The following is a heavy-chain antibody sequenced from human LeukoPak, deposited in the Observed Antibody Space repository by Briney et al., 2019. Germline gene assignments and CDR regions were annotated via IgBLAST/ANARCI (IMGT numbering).Heavy chain of an antibody. CDR3: ARDQDMDV. CDR2: ISAYNGNT. CDR1: GYTFTSYG. J-gene: IGHJ6*03. Sequence: ASVTVSRKSSGYTFTSYGFSWVRLPPGQGLEWMGLISAYNGNTNNAHKLQGRRSITTDTSTNNDYMQPRSLRSAEPTVYYCARDQDMDVWGKGTTVTVSS. V-gene: IGHV1-18*01.